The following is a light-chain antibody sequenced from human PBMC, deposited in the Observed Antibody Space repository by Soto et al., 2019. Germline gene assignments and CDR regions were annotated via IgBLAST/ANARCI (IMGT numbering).Light chain of an antibody. CDR1: QSVSNY. CDR2: GAS. CDR3: QQRSNWPPYT. Sequence: EIVLTQSPATLSLSPGARATLSCRASQSVSNYLAWYQQKPGQAPRLLIYGASNRATGIPARFSGSGSGTDFTLTISSLEPEDFAVYYCQQRSNWPPYTFGQGTKLEIK. J-gene: IGKJ2*01. V-gene: IGKV3-11*01.